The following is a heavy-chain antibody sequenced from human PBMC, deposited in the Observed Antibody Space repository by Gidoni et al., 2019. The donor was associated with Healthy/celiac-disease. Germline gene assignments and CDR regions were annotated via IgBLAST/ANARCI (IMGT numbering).Heavy chain of an antibody. CDR2: ISYDGSNK. V-gene: IGHV3-30-3*01. J-gene: IGHJ5*02. Sequence: QVQLVESGGGVVQPGRSLRLSCAASGFTFSSYAMHWVRRAPGKGLEWVAVISYDGSNKYYADSVKGRFTISRDNSKNTLYLQMNSLRAEDTAVYYCARDIGDSGDYVWGSYRPQGWFDPWGQGTLVTVSS. D-gene: IGHD3-16*02. CDR3: ARDIGDSGDYVWGSYRPQGWFDP. CDR1: GFTFSSYA.